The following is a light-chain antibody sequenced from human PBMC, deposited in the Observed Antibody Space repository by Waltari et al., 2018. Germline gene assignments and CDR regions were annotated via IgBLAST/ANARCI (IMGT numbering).Light chain of an antibody. CDR1: QSVNTF. V-gene: IGKV3-11*01. CDR2: DAS. J-gene: IGKJ4*01. CDR3: QQRYNWPPLT. Sequence: EIVLTQSPATLSLSPGERATLSCRASQSVNTFLAWYQQKPGQAPRLLIHDASNRAPGIPARFSGSGSGTDFTLTISSLEPEDFAVYYCQQRYNWPPLTFGGGTKVEIK.